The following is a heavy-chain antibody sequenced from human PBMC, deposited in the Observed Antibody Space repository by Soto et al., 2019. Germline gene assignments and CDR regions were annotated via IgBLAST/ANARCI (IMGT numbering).Heavy chain of an antibody. Sequence: QVQLVESGGGLVKPGGSLRLSCAASGFTFNDHYMTWIRQAPGKGLEWVPFISSDSIYTNSADSVKGRFTISRDNAKNLLYLQMSSLRVEDTAVYYCARDSTGSGLDYGMDVWGQGTTVAVSS. D-gene: IGHD3-10*01. CDR1: GFTFNDHY. V-gene: IGHV3-11*06. CDR2: ISSDSIYT. J-gene: IGHJ6*02. CDR3: ARDSTGSGLDYGMDV.